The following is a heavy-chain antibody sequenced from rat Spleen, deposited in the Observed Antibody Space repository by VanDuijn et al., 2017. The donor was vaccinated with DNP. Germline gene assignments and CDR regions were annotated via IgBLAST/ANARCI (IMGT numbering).Heavy chain of an antibody. CDR2: ISYDGNST. CDR1: GFTFNNFG. V-gene: IGHV5-29*01. CDR3: ASGDG. J-gene: IGHJ2*01. Sequence: EVQLVESGGGLVQPGRSLKVSCAASGFTFNNFGMAWVRQAPTKGLEWVATISYDGNSTYYRDSVKGRFTISRDNAKSTLSLQMDSLRSEDTATYYWASGDGWGQGVMVTVSS.